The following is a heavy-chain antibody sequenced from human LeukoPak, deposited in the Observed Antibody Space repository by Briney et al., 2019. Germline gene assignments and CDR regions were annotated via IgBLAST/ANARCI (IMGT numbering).Heavy chain of an antibody. CDR1: GFTFSSYA. CDR2: ISDSGDST. V-gene: IGHV3-23*01. D-gene: IGHD5-12*01. J-gene: IGHJ4*02. Sequence: GGSLRLSCAASGFTFSSYAMSWVRQAPGKGLEWVSFISDSGDSTYYADSVKGRFTISRDNAKNSLYLQMNSLRAEDTAVYYCARDLRGYDFPFDYWGQGTLVTVSS. CDR3: ARDLRGYDFPFDY.